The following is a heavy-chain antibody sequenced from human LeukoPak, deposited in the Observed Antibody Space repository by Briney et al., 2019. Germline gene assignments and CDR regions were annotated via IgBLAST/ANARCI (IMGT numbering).Heavy chain of an antibody. D-gene: IGHD2-2*01. CDR1: GYTFTSYG. V-gene: IGHV1-18*01. CDR2: ISAYNGNT. Sequence: ASVKVSCKASGYTFTSYGISLVRQAPGQGLEWMGWISAYNGNTNYAQKLQGRVSMTTDTSTSTAYMELRSLRSDDTAVYYCARVTLTRYCSSTSCYNFENWFDAWGQGTLVTVSS. J-gene: IGHJ5*02. CDR3: ARVTLTRYCSSTSCYNFENWFDA.